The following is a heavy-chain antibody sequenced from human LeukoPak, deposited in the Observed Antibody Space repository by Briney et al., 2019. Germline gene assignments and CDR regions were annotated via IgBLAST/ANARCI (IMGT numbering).Heavy chain of an antibody. J-gene: IGHJ3*02. V-gene: IGHV5-51*01. CDR2: IYPGDSDT. CDR1: GYSFTSYW. CDR3: ARYTVTHAFDI. Sequence: GESLKISCKGSGYSFTSYWIGWVRQMPGTGLEWMGIIYPGDSDTRYSPSFQGQVTISTDKSISSAYLHRSSLKASDTAMCYCARYTVTHAFDIWGQGTMVTVSS. D-gene: IGHD4-11*01.